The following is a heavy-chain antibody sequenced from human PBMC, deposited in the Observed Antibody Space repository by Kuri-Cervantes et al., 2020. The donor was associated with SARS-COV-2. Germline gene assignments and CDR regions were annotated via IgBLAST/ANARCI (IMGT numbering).Heavy chain of an antibody. CDR2: IRYDGSNK. J-gene: IGHJ6*02. CDR1: GFTFSSYG. CDR3: AKDMVAGTRGYYYYGMDV. D-gene: IGHD6-19*01. V-gene: IGHV3-30*02. Sequence: GGSLRLSCAASGFTFSSYGMHWVRQAPGKGLEWVAFIRYDGSNKYYADSVKGRFTISRDNSKNTLYLQMNSLRAEDTAVYYCAKDMVAGTRGYYYYGMDVWGQGTTVTVSS.